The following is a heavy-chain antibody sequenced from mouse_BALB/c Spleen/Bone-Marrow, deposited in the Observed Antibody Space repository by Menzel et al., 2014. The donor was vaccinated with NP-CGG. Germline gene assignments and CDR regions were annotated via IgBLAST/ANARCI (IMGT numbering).Heavy chain of an antibody. Sequence: QVHVKQSGADLVRPGASVKLSCKASGYTFTSYWINWMKQRPGQGLEWIGNIYPSDSYTNYNQKFKDKATLTVDKSSSTAYMQLSSPTSENSAVYYCTRWLPYAMDYWGQGTSVTVSS. CDR2: IYPSDSYT. V-gene: IGHV1-69*02. D-gene: IGHD2-2*01. CDR3: TRWLPYAMDY. CDR1: GYTFTSYW. J-gene: IGHJ4*01.